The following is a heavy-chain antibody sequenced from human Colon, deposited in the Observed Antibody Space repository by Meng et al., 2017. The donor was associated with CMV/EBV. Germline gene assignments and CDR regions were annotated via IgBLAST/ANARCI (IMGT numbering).Heavy chain of an antibody. CDR1: GFTFSNHA. CDR2: LSGDGNTR. D-gene: IGHD5-12*01. CDR3: AKDGYSGYGYYFDH. J-gene: IGHJ4*02. Sequence: EVELVESXXDLVQXGGSLRLSCVASGFTFSNHAMNWVRQAPGKGLEWVSGLSGDGNTRYYTDSVKGRFTISRDNSKNMLYLQIDSLRPEDTAIYYCAKDGYSGYGYYFDHWGQGALVTVSS. V-gene: IGHV3-23*04.